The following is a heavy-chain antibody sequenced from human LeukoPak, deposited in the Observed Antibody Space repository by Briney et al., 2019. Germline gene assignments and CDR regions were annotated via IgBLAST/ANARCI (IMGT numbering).Heavy chain of an antibody. V-gene: IGHV1-18*01. CDR3: ARIAVALNWFDP. J-gene: IGHJ5*02. CDR1: GYTFTSCG. CDR2: ISAYNGNT. D-gene: IGHD6-19*01. Sequence: ASVKVSCKASGYTFTSCGISWVRQAPGQGLEWMGWISAYNGNTNYAQKLQGRVTMTTDTSTSTAYMELRSLRSDDTAVYYCARIAVALNWFDPWGQGTLVTVSS.